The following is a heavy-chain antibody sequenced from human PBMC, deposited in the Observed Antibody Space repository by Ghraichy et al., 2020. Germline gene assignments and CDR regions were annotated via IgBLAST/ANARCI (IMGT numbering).Heavy chain of an antibody. D-gene: IGHD1-14*01. Sequence: SETLSLTCSVSGVSISNSYWSWIRQSPGKGLEWIGYVYHSGTTDYNPSLKSRVSMSVDTSNKQFSLRLRSMTAADTAVYYCAGLGIEGTKRTTGFDYGGKEPLFT. V-gene: IGHV4-59*01. J-gene: IGHJ4*02. CDR1: GVSISNSY. CDR3: AGLGIEGTKRTTGFDY. CDR2: VYHSGTT.